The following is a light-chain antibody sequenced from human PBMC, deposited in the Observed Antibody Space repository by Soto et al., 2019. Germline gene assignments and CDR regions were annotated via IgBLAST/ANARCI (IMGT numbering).Light chain of an antibody. Sequence: DIQMTQSPSTLSASIGDRVTITCRASQYISSWLAWYQQKPGKAPKLLIYEASELESGVPSKFSGSGSGTEFTLTISSLQFDDFATYYCQQYDSYPWAFGQGTKVEIK. CDR1: QYISSW. CDR3: QQYDSYPWA. CDR2: EAS. J-gene: IGKJ1*01. V-gene: IGKV1-5*03.